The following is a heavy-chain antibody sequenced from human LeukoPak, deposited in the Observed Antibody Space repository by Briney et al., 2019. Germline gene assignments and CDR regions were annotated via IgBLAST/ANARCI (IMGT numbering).Heavy chain of an antibody. CDR3: ARMAIVVVPAAMNANY. Sequence: SVKVSCKGSGYTFTGYYMHWVRQAPGQGLEWMGRINPNSGGTNYAQKFQGRVTMTRDTSISTAYMELSRLRSDDTAVYYCARMAIVVVPAAMNANYWGQGTLVTVSS. CDR2: INPNSGGT. V-gene: IGHV1-2*06. D-gene: IGHD2-2*01. CDR1: GYTFTGYY. J-gene: IGHJ4*02.